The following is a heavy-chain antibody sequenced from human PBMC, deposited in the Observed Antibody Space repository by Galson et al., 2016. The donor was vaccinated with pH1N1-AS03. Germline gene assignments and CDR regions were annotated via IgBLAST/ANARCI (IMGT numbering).Heavy chain of an antibody. CDR1: GFTFSDHH. CDR3: VGQQWTTALGWSQPV. CDR2: IRNKANSHTT. D-gene: IGHD2-15*01. J-gene: IGHJ4*02. V-gene: IGHV3-72*01. Sequence: SLRLSCAASGFTFSDHHFDWVRQAPGKGLEWVGLIRNKANSHTTEYAASVKGRFTISRDDSKSSLYLQLNSLKTEDTAIYYCVGQQWTTALGWSQPVWGQGIRVTVSS.